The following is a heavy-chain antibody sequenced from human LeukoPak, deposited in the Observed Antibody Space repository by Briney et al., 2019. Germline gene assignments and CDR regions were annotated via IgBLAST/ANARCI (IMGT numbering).Heavy chain of an antibody. D-gene: IGHD2-2*01. J-gene: IGHJ4*02. CDR1: GGSISSYY. CDR2: IYYSGST. CDR3: ARGGYCGSTSCYRSTFDY. V-gene: IGHV4-59*01. Sequence: PSETLSLTCTVSGGSISSYYWSWIRQPPGKGLEWIGYIYYSGSTNYNPSLKSRVTISVDTSKNQFSLKLSSVTAADTAVYYCARGGYCGSTSCYRSTFDYWGQGTLVTVSS.